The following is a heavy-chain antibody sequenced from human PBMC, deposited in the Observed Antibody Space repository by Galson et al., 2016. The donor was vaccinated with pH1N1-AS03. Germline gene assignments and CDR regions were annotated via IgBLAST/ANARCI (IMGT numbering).Heavy chain of an antibody. CDR3: ARGTGTAGGVDY. V-gene: IGHV5-51*01. D-gene: IGHD1-7*01. CDR1: GYTFTNYW. Sequence: QSGAEVKKPGEPLKISCKGSGYTFTNYWTAWVRQMPGKGLEWMGLIFARDSDTRYSPSFHGQVTIPADKSINTAYLQWSSLKASDTAMYYCARGTGTAGGVDYWGQGTLVSVSS. J-gene: IGHJ4*02. CDR2: IFARDSDT.